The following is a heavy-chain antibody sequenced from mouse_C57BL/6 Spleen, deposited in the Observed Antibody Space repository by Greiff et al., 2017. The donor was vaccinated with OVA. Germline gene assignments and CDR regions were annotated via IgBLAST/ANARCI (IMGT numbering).Heavy chain of an antibody. V-gene: IGHV1-15*01. J-gene: IGHJ4*01. CDR3: TRWIYDGYYGAMDY. CDR2: IDPETGGT. Sequence: VQLQQSGAELVRPGASVTLSCNASGYTFTDYEMHWVKQTSVHGLAWIGAIDPETGGTAYNQKYKGKAILTADKSSSTAYMELRSLTSKDSAVDYCTRWIYDGYYGAMDYWGQGTSVTVSS. CDR1: GYTFTDYE. D-gene: IGHD2-3*01.